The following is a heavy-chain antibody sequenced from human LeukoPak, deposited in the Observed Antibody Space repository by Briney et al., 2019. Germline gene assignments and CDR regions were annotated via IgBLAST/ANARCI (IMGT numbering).Heavy chain of an antibody. V-gene: IGHV4-4*07. Sequence: SETLSLTCTVSGGSISSYYWSWIRQPAGKGLEWIGRIYTSGSTNYNPSLKSRVTMSVDTSKNQFSLKLSSVTAADTAVYYCARDPYYDFWSGYYIVAFDIWGQGTMVTVSS. J-gene: IGHJ3*02. CDR1: GGSISSYY. D-gene: IGHD3-3*01. CDR2: IYTSGST. CDR3: ARDPYYDFWSGYYIVAFDI.